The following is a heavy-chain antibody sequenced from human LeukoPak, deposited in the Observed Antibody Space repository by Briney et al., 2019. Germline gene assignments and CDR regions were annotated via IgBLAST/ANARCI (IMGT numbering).Heavy chain of an antibody. CDR2: IYPGDSDT. CDR3: ARHQTDRGYYYYYMDV. V-gene: IGHV5-51*01. CDR1: GYSFTSYW. Sequence: GESLKISCKGSGYSFTSYWIGWVRQMPGKGLEWMGIIYPGDSDTRYSPSFQGQVTISADKSISTAYLQWSSLKASDTAMYYCARHQTDRGYYYYYMDVWGKGTTVTISS. J-gene: IGHJ6*03.